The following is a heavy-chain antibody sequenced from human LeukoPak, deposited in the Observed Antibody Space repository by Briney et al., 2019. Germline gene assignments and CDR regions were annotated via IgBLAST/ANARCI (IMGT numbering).Heavy chain of an antibody. J-gene: IGHJ5*02. D-gene: IGHD4-17*01. Sequence: PGGSLRLSCAASGFTFSTYAMTWVRQAPGKVLEWVSLISGTGGSTYYADSVKGWFTISRDNSKNTLYLQMNSLRAEDTAVYYCVSSDYVSSSWFDPWGQGTLVTVSS. CDR2: ISGTGGST. CDR3: VSSDYVSSSWFDP. V-gene: IGHV3-23*01. CDR1: GFTFSTYA.